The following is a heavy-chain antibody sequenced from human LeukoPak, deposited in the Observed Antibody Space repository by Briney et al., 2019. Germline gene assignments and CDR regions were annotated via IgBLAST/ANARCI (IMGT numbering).Heavy chain of an antibody. CDR2: INHSGST. V-gene: IGHV4-34*01. J-gene: IGHJ4*02. Sequence: ASETLSLTCAVYGGSFSGYYWSWIRQPPGKGLEWIGEINHSGSTNYNPSLKSRVTISVDTSKNQFSLKLSSVTAADTAVYYCARQEEKGYSYGIPFGYWGQGTLVTVSS. D-gene: IGHD5-18*01. CDR1: GGSFSGYY. CDR3: ARQEEKGYSYGIPFGY.